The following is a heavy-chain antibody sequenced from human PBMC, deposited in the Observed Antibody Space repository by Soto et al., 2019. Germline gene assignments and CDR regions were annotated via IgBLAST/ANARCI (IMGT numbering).Heavy chain of an antibody. J-gene: IGHJ4*02. CDR2: VSYSGTT. D-gene: IGHD6-19*01. V-gene: IGHV4-39*01. CDR1: GGSISGSSYF. Sequence: QLQLQESGPGLVKPSETLSLTCTVSGGSISGSSYFWGWILQPPGKGLEWIGSVSYSGTTYYNPSLKSRVTISVDTSKNQFSLKLSSVTAAETDVYYCARHPDLEEYSSGWAVDYWGQGTLVTVSS. CDR3: ARHPDLEEYSSGWAVDY.